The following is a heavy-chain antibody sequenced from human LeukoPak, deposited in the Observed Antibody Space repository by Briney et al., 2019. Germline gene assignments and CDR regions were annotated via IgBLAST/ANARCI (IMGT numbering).Heavy chain of an antibody. CDR3: SCGYSYGEFDY. CDR1: GYTFTSYD. CDR2: MNPNSGNT. V-gene: IGHV1-8*01. D-gene: IGHD5-18*01. J-gene: IGHJ4*02. Sequence: ASVKVSCKASGYTFTSYDINWVRQATGQGLEWMGWMNPNSGNTGYAQKFQGRVTMTRNTSISTAYMELSSLRSDDTAVYYCSCGYSYGEFDYWGQGTLVTVSS.